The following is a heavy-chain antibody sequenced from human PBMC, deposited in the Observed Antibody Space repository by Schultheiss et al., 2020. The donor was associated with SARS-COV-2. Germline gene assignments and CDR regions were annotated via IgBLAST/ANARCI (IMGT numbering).Heavy chain of an antibody. CDR2: ISSSGSII. Sequence: SCAASGFTFSSYEMNWVRQAPGKGLEWVSYISSSGSIIYYADSVKGRFTISRDNAKNSLYLQMNSLRAEDTAVYYCARRDLQLWLSYAFDIWGQGTMVTVSS. V-gene: IGHV3-48*03. D-gene: IGHD5-18*01. J-gene: IGHJ3*02. CDR1: GFTFSSYE. CDR3: ARRDLQLWLSYAFDI.